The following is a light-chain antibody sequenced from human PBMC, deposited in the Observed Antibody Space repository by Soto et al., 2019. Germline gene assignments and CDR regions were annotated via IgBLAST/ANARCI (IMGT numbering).Light chain of an antibody. CDR1: SSTIGDFNS. Sequence: QSALTQPPSASGSPGQSVTISCTGTSSTIGDFNSVSWYQQHPGKAPKLMIYEVINRPSGISNRFSGSKSGNTASLTISGLQAEDEADYYCSSYTSSSTVIFGGGTKLTVL. J-gene: IGLJ2*01. V-gene: IGLV2-14*01. CDR2: EVI. CDR3: SSYTSSSTVI.